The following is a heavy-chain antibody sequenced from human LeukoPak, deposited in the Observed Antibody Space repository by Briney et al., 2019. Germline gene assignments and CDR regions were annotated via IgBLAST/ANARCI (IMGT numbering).Heavy chain of an antibody. V-gene: IGHV3-30*02. J-gene: IGHJ4*02. CDR2: IRYDGSNK. CDR1: GFTFSSYG. CDR3: AKEKAAPHDY. D-gene: IGHD6-13*01. Sequence: PGGSLRLSCAPSGFTFSSYGMHWVRQAPGKGLEWVAFIRYDGSNKYYADSVKGRFTISRDNSKNTLYLQMNSLRAEDTAVYYCAKEKAAPHDYWGQGTLVTVSS.